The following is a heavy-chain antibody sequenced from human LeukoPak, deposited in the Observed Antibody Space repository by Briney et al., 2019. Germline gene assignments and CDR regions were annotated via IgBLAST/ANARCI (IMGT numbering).Heavy chain of an antibody. Sequence: GGSLRLSCAASGFTFSGYSLIWVRQAPGKGLEWISAIRGTGGTTYYADSVKGRFTISRDNSRNTVYLQMNSLRAEDTALYFCGKDPNGDYVGAFDFWGPGTMVTVSS. D-gene: IGHD4-17*01. CDR2: IRGTGGTT. J-gene: IGHJ3*01. CDR3: GKDPNGDYVGAFDF. V-gene: IGHV3-23*01. CDR1: GFTFSGYS.